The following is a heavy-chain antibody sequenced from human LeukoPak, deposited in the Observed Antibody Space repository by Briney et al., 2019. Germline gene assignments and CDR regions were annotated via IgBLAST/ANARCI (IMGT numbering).Heavy chain of an antibody. J-gene: IGHJ6*03. CDR3: AKDPLYGDYNRYYYMDV. CDR1: GFTFSSYA. D-gene: IGHD4-17*01. V-gene: IGHV3-23*01. Sequence: GGSLRLSCAASGFTFSSYAMSWVRQAPGKGLEWVSAIGGSGGSTYYADSVKGRFTISRDNSKNTLYLQINSLRAEDTAVYYCAKDPLYGDYNRYYYMDVWGKGTTVTVSS. CDR2: IGGSGGST.